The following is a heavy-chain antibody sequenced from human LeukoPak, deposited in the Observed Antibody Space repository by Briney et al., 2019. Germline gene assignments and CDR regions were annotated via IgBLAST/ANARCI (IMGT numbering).Heavy chain of an antibody. D-gene: IGHD3-9*01. Sequence: SETLSLTCTVSSGSISNYYWSWIRQPPGKGLEWIGYIYYSGSTNYNPSLKSRVTISVDTSKNQFSLKLSSVTAADTAVYYCARGRYDILTGYYSRPYGMDVWGQGTTVTVSS. CDR3: ARGRYDILTGYYSRPYGMDV. V-gene: IGHV4-59*12. CDR1: SGSISNYY. J-gene: IGHJ6*02. CDR2: IYYSGST.